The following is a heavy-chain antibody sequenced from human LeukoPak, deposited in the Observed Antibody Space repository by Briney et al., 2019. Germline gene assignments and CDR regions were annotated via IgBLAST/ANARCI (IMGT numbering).Heavy chain of an antibody. CDR1: GFTFSSYE. V-gene: IGHV3-21*01. Sequence: GGSLRLSCAASGFTFSSYEMNWVRQAPGKGLEWVSSISSSSSYIYYADSVKGRFTISRDNAKNSLYLQMNSLRAEDTAVYYYARSGYGDYDPYPNDYWGQGTLVTVSS. CDR2: ISSSSSYI. J-gene: IGHJ4*02. CDR3: ARSGYGDYDPYPNDY. D-gene: IGHD4-17*01.